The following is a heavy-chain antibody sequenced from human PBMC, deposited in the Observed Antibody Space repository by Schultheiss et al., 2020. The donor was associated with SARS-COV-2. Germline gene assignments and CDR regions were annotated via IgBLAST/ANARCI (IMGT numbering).Heavy chain of an antibody. CDR2: IIPIFGTA. CDR3: VTGGFGELHIDY. D-gene: IGHD3-10*01. Sequence: SVKVSCKASGGTFSSYAISWVRQAPGQGLEWMGGIIPIFGTANYAQKFQGRVTITADDSTSTAYMELSSLRSEDTAVYYCVTGGFGELHIDYWGQGTLVTVSS. J-gene: IGHJ4*02. V-gene: IGHV1-69*13. CDR1: GGTFSSYA.